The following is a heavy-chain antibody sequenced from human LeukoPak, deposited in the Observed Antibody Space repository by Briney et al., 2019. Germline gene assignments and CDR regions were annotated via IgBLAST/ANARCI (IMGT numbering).Heavy chain of an antibody. D-gene: IGHD3-22*01. V-gene: IGHV1-18*01. CDR3: ARVGYYDSRNDAFDI. Sequence: GASVTVSFKASGYTFTSYGISWVRQAPGQGLEWMGWISAYNGNTNYAQKLQGRVTMTTDTSTSTAYMELRSLRSDDTAVYYCARVGYYDSRNDAFDIWGQGTMVTVSS. J-gene: IGHJ3*02. CDR2: ISAYNGNT. CDR1: GYTFTSYG.